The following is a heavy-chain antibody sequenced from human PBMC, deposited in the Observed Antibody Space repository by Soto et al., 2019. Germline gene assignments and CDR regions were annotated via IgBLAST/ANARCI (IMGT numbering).Heavy chain of an antibody. CDR1: GFTFSDYG. D-gene: IGHD2-21*01. CDR3: ATWHMVLDAIDP. V-gene: IGHV3-30*03. J-gene: IGHJ5*02. CDR2: ISYGGSDR. Sequence: QVQLVESGGGVVQPGRSLRLSCAASGFTFSDYGMHWVRQAPGKGLEWVAMISYGGSDRYYADSVKGRFTISRDNSKNTAYLQWNSLRVEDTAVYYCATWHMVLDAIDPWGQGTLVTVSS.